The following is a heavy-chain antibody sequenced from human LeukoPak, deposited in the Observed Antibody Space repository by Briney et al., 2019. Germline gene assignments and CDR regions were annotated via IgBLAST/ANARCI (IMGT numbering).Heavy chain of an antibody. CDR3: ARARYTGWLQLAYFDY. Sequence: SETLSLTCTVSGGSISSYYWSWIRQPPGKGLEWIGYIYYSGSTNYNPSLKSRVTISVDTSKNQFSLKLSSVTAADTAVYYCARARYTGWLQLAYFDYWGQGTLVTVSS. CDR2: IYYSGST. V-gene: IGHV4-59*12. CDR1: GGSISSYY. J-gene: IGHJ4*02. D-gene: IGHD5-12*01.